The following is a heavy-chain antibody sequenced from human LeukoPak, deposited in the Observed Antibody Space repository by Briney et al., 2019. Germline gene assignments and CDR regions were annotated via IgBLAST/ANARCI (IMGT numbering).Heavy chain of an antibody. D-gene: IGHD3-9*01. CDR2: VYYSGTT. Sequence: PSETLSLTRTVSDGSTIISRYYWGWIRQSPGKGLEWLGSVYYSGTTYYNPSLKSRVTMSIDTSKNQFSLRLSSVTAADTAVYYCARDSLRYFDWFRGSGDYYMDVWGKGTTVTISS. J-gene: IGHJ6*03. V-gene: IGHV4-39*07. CDR3: ARDSLRYFDWFRGSGDYYMDV. CDR1: DGSTIISRYY.